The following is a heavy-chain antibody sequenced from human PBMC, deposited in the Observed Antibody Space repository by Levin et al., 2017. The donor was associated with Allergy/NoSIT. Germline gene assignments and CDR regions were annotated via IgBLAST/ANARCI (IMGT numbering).Heavy chain of an antibody. J-gene: IGHJ5*02. V-gene: IGHV1-46*01. CDR3: ARGPRNKGRWLPYSSGWTNWFDP. CDR1: GYTFTSYY. D-gene: IGHD6-19*01. CDR2: INPSGGST. Sequence: ASVKVSCKASGYTFTSYYMHWVRQAPGQGLEWMGIINPSGGSTSYAQKFQGRVTMTRDTSTSTVYMELSSLRSEDTAVYYCARGPRNKGRWLPYSSGWTNWFDPWGQGTLVTVSS.